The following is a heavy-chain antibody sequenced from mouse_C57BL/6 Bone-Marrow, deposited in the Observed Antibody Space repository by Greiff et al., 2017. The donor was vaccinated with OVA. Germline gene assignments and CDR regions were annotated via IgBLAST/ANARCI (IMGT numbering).Heavy chain of an antibody. CDR3: ARGSYYYGISYGY. CDR2: IYPGSGST. V-gene: IGHV1-55*01. D-gene: IGHD1-1*01. Sequence: VQLQQPGAELVKPGASVKMSCKASGYTFTSYWITWVKQRPGQGLEWIGDIYPGSGSTNYNEKFKSKATLTVDTSSSPAYMQLSSLTSEDSAVYYCARGSYYYGISYGYWGQGTTLTVSS. J-gene: IGHJ2*01. CDR1: GYTFTSYW.